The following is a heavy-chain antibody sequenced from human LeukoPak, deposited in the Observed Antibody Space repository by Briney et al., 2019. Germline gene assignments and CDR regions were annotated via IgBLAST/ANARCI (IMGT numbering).Heavy chain of an antibody. D-gene: IGHD1-14*01. V-gene: IGHV4-4*07. Sequence: SETLSLTCTVSGGSISSYYWSWIQQPAGKGLEWIGRIYTSGSTNYNPSLKSRVTMSVDTSKNQFSLKLSSVTAADTAVYYCARDLGAGGRYYYYYMDVWGKGTTVTVSS. CDR2: IYTSGST. CDR1: GGSISSYY. CDR3: ARDLGAGGRYYYYYMDV. J-gene: IGHJ6*03.